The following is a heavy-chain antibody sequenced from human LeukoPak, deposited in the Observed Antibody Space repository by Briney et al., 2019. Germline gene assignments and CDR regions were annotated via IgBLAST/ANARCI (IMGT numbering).Heavy chain of an antibody. CDR1: GFTFSNAW. Sequence: PGGSLRLSCAASGFTFSNAWMSWVRHAPGKWLEWVGRIKSKTDGATTHYAAPVQRRFTISRDDSKNTLYLQMYSLQTEDTIVYCCTIGVRLPHPPNWGEGTLVTVSS. V-gene: IGHV3-15*01. CDR2: IKSKTDGATT. J-gene: IGHJ4*02. CDR3: TIGVRLPHPPN. D-gene: IGHD3-10*01.